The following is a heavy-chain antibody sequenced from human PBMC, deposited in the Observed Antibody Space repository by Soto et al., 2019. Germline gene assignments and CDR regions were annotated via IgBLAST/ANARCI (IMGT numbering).Heavy chain of an antibody. J-gene: IGHJ6*02. Sequence: EVQLVESGGGLVQPGGSLRLSCAASGFTVSSNYMSWVHQAPGKGLEWVSVIYSGGSTYYADSVKGRFTISRDNSKNTLYLQMNSLRAEDTAVYYCARDYGLLEWYGGMDVWGQGTTVTVSS. CDR1: GFTVSSNY. D-gene: IGHD3-3*01. CDR3: ARDYGLLEWYGGMDV. CDR2: IYSGGST. V-gene: IGHV3-66*01.